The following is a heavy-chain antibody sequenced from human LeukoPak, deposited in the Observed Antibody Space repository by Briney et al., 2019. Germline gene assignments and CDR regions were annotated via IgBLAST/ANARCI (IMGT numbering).Heavy chain of an antibody. J-gene: IGHJ4*02. V-gene: IGHV4-34*01. CDR1: GGSFSGYY. D-gene: IGHD3-10*01. CDR2: INHSGST. Sequence: SETLSLTCAVYGGSFSGYYWSWIRQPPGKGLEWIGEINHSGSTNYNPSLKSRVTISVDTSKNQFSLKLSSVTAADTAVYYCARDVRYYGSGRIDYWGQGTLVTVSS. CDR3: ARDVRYYGSGRIDY.